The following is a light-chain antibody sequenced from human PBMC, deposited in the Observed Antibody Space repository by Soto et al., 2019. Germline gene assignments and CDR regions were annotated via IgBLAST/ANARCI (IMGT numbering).Light chain of an antibody. V-gene: IGLV2-8*01. Sequence: QSALTQPPSASGSPGQSVTISCTGTSSDVGGYNYVSWYQRHPGKAPKLMIYEVSKRPSGVPDRFSGSKSGNTASLTVSGLQAEDEADYYCSSYAGSNTVYVFGTGTKVTVL. CDR3: SSYAGSNTVYV. J-gene: IGLJ1*01. CDR2: EVS. CDR1: SSDVGGYNY.